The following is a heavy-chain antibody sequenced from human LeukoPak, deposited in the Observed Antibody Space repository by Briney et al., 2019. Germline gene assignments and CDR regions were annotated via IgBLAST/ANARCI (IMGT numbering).Heavy chain of an antibody. CDR1: GGSISTFS. CDR3: ARDAGGTWFDP. Sequence: SETLSLTCTVSGGSISTFSWNWIRQPPGQGLEWIGYVNSNGGTYNNPSLKSRVTVSLDMSKNQSSLKLSSATAADTAVYYCARDAGGTWFDPWGQGILVTVSS. CDR2: VNSNGGT. V-gene: IGHV4-59*01. J-gene: IGHJ5*02.